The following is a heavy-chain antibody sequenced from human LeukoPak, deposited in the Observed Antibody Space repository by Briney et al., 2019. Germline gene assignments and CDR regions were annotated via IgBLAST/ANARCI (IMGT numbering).Heavy chain of an antibody. V-gene: IGHV3-48*01. Sequence: GGSLRLSCAASGFTVNTYDMHWVRQAPGEGPDWIAYFGISGTIYYADSVRGRFTISRDNAKNSLFLQMNSLRVDDTAIYYCAGYGVYPYWGQGTPVTVSS. CDR2: FGISGTI. CDR3: AGYGVYPY. J-gene: IGHJ4*02. D-gene: IGHD4-17*01. CDR1: GFTVNTYD.